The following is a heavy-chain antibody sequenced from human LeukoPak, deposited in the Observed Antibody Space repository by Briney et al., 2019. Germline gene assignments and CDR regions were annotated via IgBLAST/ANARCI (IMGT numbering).Heavy chain of an antibody. Sequence: ASVKVSCKASGYIFTSYYIHWVRQAPGQGLEWMGIINPSGGSTGYAQKFQGRVTMTRDTSTSTVYMELNSLRSDDTAVYHCARALPHVRSGYYYYYMDVWGKGTTVTISS. CDR2: INPSGGST. CDR1: GYIFTSYY. V-gene: IGHV1-46*01. D-gene: IGHD6-25*01. J-gene: IGHJ6*03. CDR3: ARALPHVRSGYYYYYMDV.